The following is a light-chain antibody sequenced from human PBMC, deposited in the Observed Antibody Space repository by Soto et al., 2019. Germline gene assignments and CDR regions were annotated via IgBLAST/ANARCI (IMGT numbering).Light chain of an antibody. CDR2: AAS. Sequence: DIQMTQSPSSLSASVGDRVTITCRASQGISNYLAWYQQKPGKVPKLLIYAASTLQSGVPSRFSGSGSGTDFTLTISSLQPEDVATYYWQKYNSAPPYTCGQGTKLEIK. CDR3: QKYNSAPPYT. CDR1: QGISNY. V-gene: IGKV1-27*01. J-gene: IGKJ2*01.